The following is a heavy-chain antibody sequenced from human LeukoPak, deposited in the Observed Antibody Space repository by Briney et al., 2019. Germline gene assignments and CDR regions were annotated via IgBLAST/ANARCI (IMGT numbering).Heavy chain of an antibody. D-gene: IGHD6-19*01. CDR3: ARDHGGYDLSSGWYGPSFDY. CDR1: GFPFGSYV. V-gene: IGHV3-48*03. Sequence: GGSLRLSCEASGFPFGSYVMSWVRQAPGKGLEWIAYINHNAEMIFYPDFVKGRFTISRDNAKNSLYLQMNSLRAEDTAVYYCARDHGGYDLSSGWYGPSFDYWGQGTLVTVSS. CDR2: INHNAEMI. J-gene: IGHJ4*02.